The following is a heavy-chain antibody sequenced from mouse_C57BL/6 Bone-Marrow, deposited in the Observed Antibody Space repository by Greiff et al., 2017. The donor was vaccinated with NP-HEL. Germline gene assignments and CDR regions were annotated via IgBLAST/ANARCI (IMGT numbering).Heavy chain of an antibody. CDR1: GFNIKNTY. CDR2: IDPANGNT. CDR3: ARILYYGNYFYAMDY. J-gene: IGHJ4*01. Sequence: EVQLRQSVAELVRPGASVKLSCTASGFNIKNTYMHWVKQRPEQGLEWIGRIDPANGNTKYAPKFQGMAPITADTSYHTAYLQLSSLTSEDTAIYYYARILYYGNYFYAMDYWGQGTSVAVSS. D-gene: IGHD2-1*01. V-gene: IGHV14-3*01.